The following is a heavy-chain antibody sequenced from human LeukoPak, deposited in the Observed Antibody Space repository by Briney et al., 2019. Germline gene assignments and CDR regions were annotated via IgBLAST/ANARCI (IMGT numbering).Heavy chain of an antibody. CDR2: IIPIFGTA. CDR1: GGTFSSYA. J-gene: IGHJ3*01. Sequence: SVKVSCKASGGTFSSYAISWVRQAPGQGLEWMGGIIPIFGTANYAQKLQGRVTITADESTSTAYMELSSLRSEDTAVYYCATGYYYDSSGYYPVVSEWGQGTMVTVSS. D-gene: IGHD3-22*01. V-gene: IGHV1-69*01. CDR3: ATGYYYDSSGYYPVVSE.